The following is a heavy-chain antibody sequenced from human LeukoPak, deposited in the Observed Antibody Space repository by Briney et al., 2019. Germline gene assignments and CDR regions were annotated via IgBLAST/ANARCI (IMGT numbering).Heavy chain of an antibody. CDR3: TRLRPYYYDSSGSFDG. J-gene: IGHJ4*02. Sequence: GGSLRLSCAASGFTFGDYTMSWVRQAPGKGLEWVGVIRSNAYGGTTEYAASVKGRFTISRDDSKNITYLQTNTLKCEYTAVYYCTRLRPYYYDSSGSFDGWGQGTLVTVSS. V-gene: IGHV3-49*04. CDR2: IRSNAYGGTT. D-gene: IGHD3-22*01. CDR1: GFTFGDYT.